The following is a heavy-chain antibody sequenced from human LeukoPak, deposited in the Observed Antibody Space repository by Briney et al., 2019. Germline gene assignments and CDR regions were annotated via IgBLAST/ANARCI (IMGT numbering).Heavy chain of an antibody. J-gene: IGHJ4*02. V-gene: IGHV1-69*04. Sequence: ASVKVSCKASGGTFSSYAISWVRQAPGQGLEWMGRIIPILGVANYAQKFQGRVTITADKSTSTAYMELSSLRSEDTAVYYCASEGYRRMVREPYWGQGTLVTVSS. CDR3: ASEGYRRMVREPY. CDR2: IIPILGVA. D-gene: IGHD3-10*01. CDR1: GGTFSSYA.